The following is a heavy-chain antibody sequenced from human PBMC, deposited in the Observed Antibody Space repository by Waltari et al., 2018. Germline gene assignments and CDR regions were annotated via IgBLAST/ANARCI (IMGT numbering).Heavy chain of an antibody. CDR3: ARIVVVVAATRASWFDP. D-gene: IGHD2-15*01. Sequence: QLQLQESGPGLVKPSETLSLTCTVSGGSISSSSYYWGWIRQPPGKGLGWSGSIYYRGSTYDNPSLKSGVTISVDTSKNQFSLKLSSVTAADTAVYYCARIVVVVAATRASWFDPWGQGTLVTVSS. J-gene: IGHJ5*02. CDR1: GGSISSSSYY. V-gene: IGHV4-39*07. CDR2: IYYRGST.